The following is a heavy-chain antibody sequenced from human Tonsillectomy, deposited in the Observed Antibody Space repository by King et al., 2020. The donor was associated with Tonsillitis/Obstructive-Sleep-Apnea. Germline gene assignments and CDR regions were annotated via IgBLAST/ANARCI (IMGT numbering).Heavy chain of an antibody. J-gene: IGHJ4*02. CDR3: ARGKRGRRIGVLCYDFDH. CDR2: LVDSGDDT. CDR1: GFTFSNYA. D-gene: IGHD2-2*01. Sequence: VQLVESGGGLVQPGGSLRLSCAASGFTFSNYAMNWVRQTPGKGLEWVSSLVDSGDDTYYAESVKGRFTISRDSSKHTLYLQMNILRAEDTAVYYCARGKRGRRIGVLCYDFDHWGRGNLVTVSS. V-gene: IGHV3-23*04.